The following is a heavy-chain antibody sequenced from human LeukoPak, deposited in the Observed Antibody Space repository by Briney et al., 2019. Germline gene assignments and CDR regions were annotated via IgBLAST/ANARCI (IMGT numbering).Heavy chain of an antibody. V-gene: IGHV4-59*01. D-gene: IGHD6-19*01. Sequence: PSATLSLTCTVSCRSISSYYWSWIRQPPGKGLEWIGYIYYSGSTNYNPSLKSRVTISVDTSKNQFSLKLSSVTAADTAVYYCARVKSSGFYFDYWGQGTLVTVSS. CDR1: CRSISSYY. CDR3: ARVKSSGFYFDY. J-gene: IGHJ4*02. CDR2: IYYSGST.